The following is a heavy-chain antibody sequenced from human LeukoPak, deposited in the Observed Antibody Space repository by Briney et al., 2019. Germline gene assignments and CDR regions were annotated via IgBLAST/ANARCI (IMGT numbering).Heavy chain of an antibody. CDR3: ARYYYDSSGYYDY. Sequence: SETLSLTCTVSGGSISSYYWSWIRQPPGKGLEWIGYIYYSGSTNYNPSLKSRVTISVDTSKNQFSLKLSSVTAADTAVYYCARYYYDSSGYYDYWGQGTLVTVSS. V-gene: IGHV4-59*08. J-gene: IGHJ4*02. CDR1: GGSISSYY. CDR2: IYYSGST. D-gene: IGHD3-22*01.